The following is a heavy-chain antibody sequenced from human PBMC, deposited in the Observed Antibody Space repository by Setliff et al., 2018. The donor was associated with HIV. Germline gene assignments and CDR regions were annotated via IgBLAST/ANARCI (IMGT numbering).Heavy chain of an antibody. V-gene: IGHV1-69*05. CDR1: GGTFNGYA. CDR3: ASGENLQPRMDV. J-gene: IGHJ6*02. Sequence: VASVKVSCKASGGTFNGYAFSWVRQAPGQGLEWMAGIMPIFGTVSHTQKFQGRVRISTDESTNTVYMELTSLRSEDTAVYYCASGENLQPRMDVWGQGTTVTVSS. CDR2: IMPIFGTV. D-gene: IGHD5-18*01.